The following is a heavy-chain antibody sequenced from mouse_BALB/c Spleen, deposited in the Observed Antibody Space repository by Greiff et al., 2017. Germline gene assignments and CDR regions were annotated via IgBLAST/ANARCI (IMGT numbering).Heavy chain of an antibody. J-gene: IGHJ2*01. CDR2: IDPANGNT. V-gene: IGHV14-3*02. CDR1: GFNIKDTY. Sequence: VQLKQSGAELVKPGASVKLSCTASGFNIKDTYMHWVKQRPEQGLEWIGRIDPANGNTKYDPKFQGKATITADTSSNTAYLQLSSLTSEDTAVYYCAQPGGSPFDYWGQGTTLTVSS. CDR3: AQPGGSPFDY.